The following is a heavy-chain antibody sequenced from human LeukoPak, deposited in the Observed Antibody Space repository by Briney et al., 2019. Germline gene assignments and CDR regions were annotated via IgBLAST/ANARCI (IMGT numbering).Heavy chain of an antibody. CDR1: GGSITSRRFS. Sequence: SETLSLTCRVSGGSITSRRFSWGWIRQPPGKGLEWIGNIDYSGTTYCNPSRKSRVTMSVDTSKNQFSLKLTSVTAADTAIYYCARADSRSDWFDPWGRGTLVIVSS. CDR2: IDYSGTT. V-gene: IGHV4-39*07. CDR3: ARADSRSDWFDP. D-gene: IGHD6-6*01. J-gene: IGHJ5*02.